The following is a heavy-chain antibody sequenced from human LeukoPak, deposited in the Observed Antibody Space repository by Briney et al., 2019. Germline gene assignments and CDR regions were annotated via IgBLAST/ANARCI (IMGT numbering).Heavy chain of an antibody. CDR2: INHSGST. CDR1: GGSFSGYY. Sequence: SETLSLTCAVYGGSFSGYYWSWIRQPPGKGLEWIGEINHSGSTNYNPSLKSRVTISVDTSKNQFPLKLSSVTAADTAVYYCARQGLVLPPNYMDVWGKGTTVTVSS. J-gene: IGHJ6*03. V-gene: IGHV4-34*01. D-gene: IGHD3-10*01. CDR3: ARQGLVLPPNYMDV.